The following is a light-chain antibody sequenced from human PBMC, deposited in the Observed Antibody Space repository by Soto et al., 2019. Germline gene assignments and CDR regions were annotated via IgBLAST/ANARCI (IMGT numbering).Light chain of an antibody. CDR3: SSYKSSSNTYV. Sequence: QSALTRPASVSGSPGQSITISGTGTSSDVGGYNYVSWYQQHPGKAPKLMIYEVSNRPSGVYNRFSGSKSGNTASLTISGLQTEDEADYYCSSYKSSSNTYVFGTGTKVTVL. CDR1: SSDVGGYNY. V-gene: IGLV2-14*01. CDR2: EVS. J-gene: IGLJ1*01.